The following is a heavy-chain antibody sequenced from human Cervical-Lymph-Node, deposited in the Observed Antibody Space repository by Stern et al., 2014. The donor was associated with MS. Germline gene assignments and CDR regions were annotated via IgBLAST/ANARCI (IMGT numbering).Heavy chain of an antibody. V-gene: IGHV1-58*01. J-gene: IGHJ4*02. CDR3: AADRGSGTLDY. CDR1: GFTFTISA. D-gene: IGHD3-16*01. CDR2: IVVGSGNT. Sequence: QLVESGPEVKKPGTSVKVSCKASGFTFTISAVQWVRQARGQRLEWIGWIVVGSGNTNYAQKFQERVTITRDMSTSTAYMELSSLRSEDTAVYYCAADRGSGTLDYWGQGTLVTVSS.